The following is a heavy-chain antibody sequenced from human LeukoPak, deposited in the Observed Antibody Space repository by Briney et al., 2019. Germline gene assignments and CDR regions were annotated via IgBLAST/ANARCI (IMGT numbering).Heavy chain of an antibody. J-gene: IGHJ3*02. CDR3: AKTTPKTWSLDAFDI. CDR2: ISGSGGST. D-gene: IGHD1-1*01. V-gene: IGHV3-23*01. Sequence: PGGSLRLSCAASGFAFSSHEMHWVRQAPGKGLEWVSAISGSGGSTYYADSVKGRFTISRDNSKNTLYLQMNSLRAEDTAVYYCAKTTPKTWSLDAFDIWGQGTMVTVSS. CDR1: GFAFSSHE.